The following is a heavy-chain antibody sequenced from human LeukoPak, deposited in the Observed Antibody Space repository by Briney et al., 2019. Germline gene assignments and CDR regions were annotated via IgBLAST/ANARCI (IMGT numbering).Heavy chain of an antibody. J-gene: IGHJ6*03. V-gene: IGHV3-21*01. CDR3: AREVGKGSRDMDV. CDR2: ISSSSYI. D-gene: IGHD4-23*01. CDR1: GFTFSSYS. Sequence: TGGSLRLSCAASGFTFSSYSMNWVRQAPGKGLEWVSSISSSSYIYYADSVKGRFTISRDNAKNSLYLQMNSLRAEDTAVYYWAREVGKGSRDMDVWGKGTTVTVSS.